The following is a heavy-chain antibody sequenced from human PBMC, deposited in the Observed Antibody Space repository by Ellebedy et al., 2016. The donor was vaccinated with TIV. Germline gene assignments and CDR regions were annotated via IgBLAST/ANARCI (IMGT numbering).Heavy chain of an antibody. V-gene: IGHV4-39*07. CDR3: ARSIAARSPLDY. D-gene: IGHD6-6*01. CDR2: IYYSGST. J-gene: IGHJ4*02. Sequence: MPSETLSLTCTVSGGSISSSSYYWGWIRQPPGKGLEWLGSIYYSGSTYYNPSLKSRVTISVDTSKNQFSLKLSSVTAADTAVYYCARSIAARSPLDYWGQGTLVTVSS. CDR1: GGSISSSSYY.